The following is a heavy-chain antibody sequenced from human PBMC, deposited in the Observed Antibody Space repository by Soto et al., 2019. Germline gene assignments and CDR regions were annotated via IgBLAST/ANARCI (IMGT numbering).Heavy chain of an antibody. CDR3: ARTYPDWYFDL. CDR1: GYTFTSYY. CDR2: INTSGGST. V-gene: IGHV1-46*01. J-gene: IGHJ2*01. Sequence: QVQLVQSGAEVKKPGASVKVSCKASGYTFTSYYMHWVRQAPGQGLEWKGIINTSGGSTSYAQKFQGRVTMTRDTSTSTVYMELSSLRSEDTAVYYCARTYPDWYFDLWGRGTLVTVSS.